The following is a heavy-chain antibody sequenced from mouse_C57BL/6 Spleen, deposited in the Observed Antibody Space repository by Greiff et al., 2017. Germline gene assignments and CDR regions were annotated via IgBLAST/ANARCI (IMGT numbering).Heavy chain of an antibody. CDR2: IDPSDSYT. CDR1: GYTFTSYW. Sequence: QVQLQQPGAELVMPGASVKLSCKASGYTFTSYWMHWVKQRPGQGLEWIGEIDPSDSYTNYNQKFKGKYTLTVDKSSSTAYMQLSSLTSEDSAVYYCARVYGNYWCDYWGQGTTLTVSS. J-gene: IGHJ2*01. D-gene: IGHD2-1*01. V-gene: IGHV1-69*01. CDR3: ARVYGNYWCDY.